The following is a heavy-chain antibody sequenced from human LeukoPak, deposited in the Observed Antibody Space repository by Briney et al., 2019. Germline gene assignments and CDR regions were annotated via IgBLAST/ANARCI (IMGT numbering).Heavy chain of an antibody. CDR3: AKDRTPMRHYDFWSGEPFDY. CDR2: ISGSGGST. V-gene: IGHV3-23*01. D-gene: IGHD3-3*01. J-gene: IGHJ4*02. Sequence: GGSLRLSCAASGFTFSSYAMSWVRQAPGKGLEWVSAISGSGGSTYYADSVKGRFTISRDNSKNTLYLQMNSLRAEDTAVYYCAKDRTPMRHYDFWSGEPFDYWGQGTLVTVSS. CDR1: GFTFSSYA.